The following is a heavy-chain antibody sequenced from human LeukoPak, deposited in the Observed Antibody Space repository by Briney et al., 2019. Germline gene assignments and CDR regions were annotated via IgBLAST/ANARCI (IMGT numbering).Heavy chain of an antibody. Sequence: PSGTLSLTCAVYGGSFSGYYWSWIRQPPGKGLEWIGEINHSGSTNYNPSLKSRVTISVDTSKNQFSLKLSSVTAADTAVYYCARELAPQNWFDPWGQGTLVTVSS. V-gene: IGHV4-34*01. D-gene: IGHD1-1*01. CDR1: GGSFSGYY. J-gene: IGHJ5*02. CDR2: INHSGST. CDR3: ARELAPQNWFDP.